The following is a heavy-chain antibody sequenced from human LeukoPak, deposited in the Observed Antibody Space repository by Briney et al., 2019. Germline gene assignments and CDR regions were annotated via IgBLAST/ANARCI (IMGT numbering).Heavy chain of an antibody. V-gene: IGHV3-20*04. Sequence: GGSLRLSCAASGFTFDDYAMNWVRQVPGGGLEWVSGINWNGRITEYADSVKDRFTISRQNTKNSLYLYMNNLGGEDTALYFCARGSVQLWLRDTYYYMDVWGKGTTVTVSS. J-gene: IGHJ6*03. D-gene: IGHD5-18*01. CDR3: ARGSVQLWLRDTYYYMDV. CDR1: GFTFDDYA. CDR2: INWNGRIT.